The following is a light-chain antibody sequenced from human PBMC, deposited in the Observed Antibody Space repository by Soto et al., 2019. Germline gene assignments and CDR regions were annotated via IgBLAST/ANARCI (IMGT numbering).Light chain of an antibody. V-gene: IGKV3-20*01. Sequence: EIVLTQSPGTLSLSPGERATLSCRASQSVSSSYLAWYQQKPGQPHRLLIYGASSRATGIPDRFSGSGSSTDFTLTISRLEPEDFAVYYCQQYGSSPRTFGQGTKVEIK. CDR1: QSVSSSY. J-gene: IGKJ1*01. CDR3: QQYGSSPRT. CDR2: GAS.